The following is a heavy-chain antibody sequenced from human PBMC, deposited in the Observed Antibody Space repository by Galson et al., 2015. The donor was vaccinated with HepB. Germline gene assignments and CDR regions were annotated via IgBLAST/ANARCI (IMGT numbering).Heavy chain of an antibody. V-gene: IGHV3-23*01. CDR3: GRGLSHGGRLDNSGYFDY. CDR2: ISGSGGKT. J-gene: IGHJ4*02. D-gene: IGHD3-22*01. CDR1: GLTFSSYA. Sequence: SLRLSCAASGLTFSSYAMNWVRQAPGKGLEWVSGISGSGGKTDYADSVKGRFIISRDNSKNTLYLQMNSLRAEDTAVYYCGRGLSHGGRLDNSGYFDYWGQGTLVTVSS.